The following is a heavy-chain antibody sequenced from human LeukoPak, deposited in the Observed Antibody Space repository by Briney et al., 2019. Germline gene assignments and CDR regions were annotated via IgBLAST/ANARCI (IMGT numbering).Heavy chain of an antibody. V-gene: IGHV3-23*01. CDR3: AKLALEATHFDY. CDR1: GFTFGEYT. CDR2: IYGGGRVR. J-gene: IGHJ4*02. D-gene: IGHD3-3*01. Sequence: GGSLRLSCAASGFTFGEYTMNWIRQTPGKGLEWVSGIYGGGRVRFYADSVRGRFTITRDNSRNTVYLQMNSLRAEDTAVYYCAKLALEATHFDYWGQGTLVTVSP.